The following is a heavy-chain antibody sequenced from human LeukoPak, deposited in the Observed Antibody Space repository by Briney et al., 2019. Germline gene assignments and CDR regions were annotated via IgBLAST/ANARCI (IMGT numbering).Heavy chain of an antibody. D-gene: IGHD5-18*01. CDR3: ARATPKHYSYGIFDY. CDR1: GFTFSSYW. Sequence: GGSLRLSCAASGFTFSSYWMSWVRQAPGKGLEWVSVIYSGGSTYYADSVKGRFTISRDNSKNTLYLQMNSLRAEDTAVYYCARATPKHYSYGIFDYWGQGTLVTVSS. J-gene: IGHJ4*02. V-gene: IGHV3-53*01. CDR2: IYSGGST.